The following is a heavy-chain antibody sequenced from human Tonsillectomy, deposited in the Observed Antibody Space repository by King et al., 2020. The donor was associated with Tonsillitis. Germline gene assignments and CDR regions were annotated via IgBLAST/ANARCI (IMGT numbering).Heavy chain of an antibody. J-gene: IGHJ6*02. CDR3: ARGYSSGWPNFYYYGMDV. D-gene: IGHD6-19*01. Sequence: QLVQSGAEVKKPGASVKVSCKASGYTFTGYYMHWVRQAPGQGLEWMGWINPNSGGTNYAQKFQGRVTMTRDTSITTAYMELSRLRSDDTAVYYCARGYSSGWPNFYYYGMDVWGQGTTVTVSS. CDR2: INPNSGGT. CDR1: GYTFTGYY. V-gene: IGHV1-2*02.